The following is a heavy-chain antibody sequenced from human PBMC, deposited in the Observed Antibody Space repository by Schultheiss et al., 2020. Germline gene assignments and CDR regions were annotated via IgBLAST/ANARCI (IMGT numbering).Heavy chain of an antibody. D-gene: IGHD6-13*01. CDR2: IYSGGST. V-gene: IGHV3-53*01. J-gene: IGHJ3*02. CDR3: ASEDSSSWYAGAFGI. Sequence: GGSLRLSCAASGFTVSSNYMSWVRQAPGKGLEWVSVIYSGGSTYYADSVKGRFTISRDNSKNTLYLQMNSLRAEDTAVYYCASEDSSSWYAGAFGIWGQGTMGTGSS. CDR1: GFTVSSNY.